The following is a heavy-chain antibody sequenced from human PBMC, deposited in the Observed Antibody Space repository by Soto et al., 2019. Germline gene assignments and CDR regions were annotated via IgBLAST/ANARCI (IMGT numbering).Heavy chain of an antibody. Sequence: QVQLQESGPGLVKPSQTLSLTCTVSGSSISSVSYYWSWIRQHPGKGLEWIGYIYHSGSTYYNPSLKSRATIALDTYKNQCYLKLSSVTAADTAVYYCARDYMAVVDWGQGTLVTVSS. CDR2: IYHSGST. V-gene: IGHV4-31*03. CDR1: GSSISSVSYY. CDR3: ARDYMAVVD. D-gene: IGHD2-15*01. J-gene: IGHJ4*02.